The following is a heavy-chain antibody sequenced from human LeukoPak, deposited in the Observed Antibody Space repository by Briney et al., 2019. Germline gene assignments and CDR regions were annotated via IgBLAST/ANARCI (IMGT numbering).Heavy chain of an antibody. V-gene: IGHV1-69*02. CDR2: IIPILGIA. J-gene: IGHJ6*02. CDR1: GGTFSSYT. D-gene: IGHD5/OR15-5a*01. Sequence: ASVKVSRKASGGTFSSYTISWVRQAPGQGLEWMGRIIPILGIANYAQKFQGRVTMTRNTSISTAYMELSSLRSEDTAVYYCAGSRDHYYGMDVWGQGTTVTVSS. CDR3: AGSRDHYYGMDV.